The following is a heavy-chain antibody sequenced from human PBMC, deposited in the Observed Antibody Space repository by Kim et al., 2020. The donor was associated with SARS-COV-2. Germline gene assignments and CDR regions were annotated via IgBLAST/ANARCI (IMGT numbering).Heavy chain of an antibody. Sequence: PPHQSRATISVDTSKNRFPLKLSSVPAADTAVYYCARESDSAGNYYFDYWGQGTLVTVSS. CDR3: ARESDSAGNYYFDY. J-gene: IGHJ4*02. D-gene: IGHD2-21*02. V-gene: IGHV4-31*02.